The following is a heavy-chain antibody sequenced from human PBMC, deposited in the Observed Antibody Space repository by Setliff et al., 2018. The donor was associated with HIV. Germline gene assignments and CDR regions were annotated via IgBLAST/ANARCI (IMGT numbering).Heavy chain of an antibody. J-gene: IGHJ5*02. V-gene: IGHV4-4*09. CDR3: AGHSGVASPNWFDP. CDR2: IYSSGST. CDR1: GGSISGHY. D-gene: IGHD3-10*01. Sequence: KPSETLSLTCTVSGGSISGHYWSWIRQPPGRGLEWIGYIYSSGSTNFHPPLQSRVTISVDTAKNQFSLKLSSVTDAATAVYYCAGHSGVASPNWFDPWGQGTLVTVSS.